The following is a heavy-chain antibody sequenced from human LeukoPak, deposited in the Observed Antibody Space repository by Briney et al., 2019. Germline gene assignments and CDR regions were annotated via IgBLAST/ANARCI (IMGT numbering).Heavy chain of an antibody. D-gene: IGHD3-10*01. V-gene: IGHV3-21*01. Sequence: GGSLRLSCEASGFSFSTYNMNWVRQAPGKRLEWISSITSSSTYVFYADSVRGRFTISRDNAKNSLYLQIDSLRAEDTAVYYCARDWYYYGSGSRPPSDYWGQGTLVTVSS. J-gene: IGHJ4*02. CDR3: ARDWYYYGSGSRPPSDY. CDR1: GFSFSTYN. CDR2: ITSSSTYV.